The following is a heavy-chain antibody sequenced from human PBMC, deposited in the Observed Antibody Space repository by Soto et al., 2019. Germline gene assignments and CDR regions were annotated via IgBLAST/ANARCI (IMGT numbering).Heavy chain of an antibody. J-gene: IGHJ6*02. CDR2: IYTSGST. D-gene: IGHD1-26*01. CDR3: AREGASGFGMDV. Sequence: QVQLQESGPGLVKPSETLSLTCNVSGGSIRSYYWSWVRQPAGKPLEWIGRIYTSGSTNYNPSLKSRVSMYVDTSKNPFSLEVTSVTAADTAVYYCAREGASGFGMDVWGLGTTVTVSS. CDR1: GGSIRSYY. V-gene: IGHV4-4*07.